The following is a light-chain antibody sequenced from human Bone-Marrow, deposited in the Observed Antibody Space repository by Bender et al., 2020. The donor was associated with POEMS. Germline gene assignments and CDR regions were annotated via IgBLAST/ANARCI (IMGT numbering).Light chain of an antibody. J-gene: IGLJ2*01. CDR2: DVT. Sequence: QSALTQPASVSGSPGQSITISCAGTSSDVGNYNLVSWYQQHPGQAPKLLIYDVTKRPSGVSSRFSGSKSDNTASLTISGLQAEDEADYYCCSYADSSTPVVFGGGTKLTVL. V-gene: IGLV2-23*02. CDR3: CSYADSSTPVV. CDR1: SSDVGNYNL.